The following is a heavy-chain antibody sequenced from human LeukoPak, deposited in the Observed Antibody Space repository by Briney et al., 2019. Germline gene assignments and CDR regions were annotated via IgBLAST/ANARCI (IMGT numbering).Heavy chain of an antibody. V-gene: IGHV3-23*01. CDR2: ISGSGGST. CDR1: GFTFSTYW. Sequence: PGGSLRLSCAASGFTFSTYWMSWVRQAPGKGLEWVSAISGSGGSTYYADSVKGRFTISRDNSKNTLYLQMNSLRAEDTAVYYCAKDTCSSTSCYLLDYWGQGTLVTVSS. CDR3: AKDTCSSTSCYLLDY. D-gene: IGHD2-2*01. J-gene: IGHJ4*02.